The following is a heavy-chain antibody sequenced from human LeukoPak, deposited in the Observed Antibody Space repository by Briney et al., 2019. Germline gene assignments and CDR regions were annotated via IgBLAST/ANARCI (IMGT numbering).Heavy chain of an antibody. J-gene: IGHJ4*02. CDR1: GYTFTSYG. Sequence: ASVKLCCKASGYTFTSYGISWVRQAPAQGLEWMGWISAHNGSTNDAQKLQGRVSMTTDTSTSTAYMELRSLRSDHTAVYFCARDLYYYDSSVYYWGQGTLVTVSS. D-gene: IGHD3-22*01. CDR3: ARDLYYYDSSVYY. CDR2: ISAHNGST. V-gene: IGHV1-18*01.